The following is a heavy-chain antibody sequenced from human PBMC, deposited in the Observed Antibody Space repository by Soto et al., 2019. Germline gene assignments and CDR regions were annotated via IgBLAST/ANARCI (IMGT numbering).Heavy chain of an antibody. V-gene: IGHV1-2*04. CDR1: GYPFTGYY. D-gene: IGHD3-3*01. CDR2: SNPNSGGT. Sequence: QVQLVQSGAEVKKPGASVKVSCKASGYPFTGYYMHWVRQATGQGLAWMGWSNPNSGGTNYTQKFQGWVTMTRDTSISTAYMELSRLRSDATAVCDCARDTSSTIFVVVILKPDGAFDIWGQGTMVTVSS. J-gene: IGHJ3*02. CDR3: ARDTSSTIFVVVILKPDGAFDI.